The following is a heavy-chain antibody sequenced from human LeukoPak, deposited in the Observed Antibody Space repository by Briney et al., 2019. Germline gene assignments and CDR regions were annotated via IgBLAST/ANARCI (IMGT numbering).Heavy chain of an antibody. CDR3: ARIRPRFGYIVDY. V-gene: IGHV2-70*11. Sequence: SGPTLVNPTQPLILTRTVSGFSRSTSGMCVSWIRQPPGKALEWLARIDWDDEKYYSTSLKTRLTISKDTSKNQVVLTMTNMDPVDTAKYYCARIRPRFGYIVDYWGQGTLVTVSS. D-gene: IGHD3-10*01. CDR1: GFSRSTSGMC. J-gene: IGHJ4*02. CDR2: IDWDDEK.